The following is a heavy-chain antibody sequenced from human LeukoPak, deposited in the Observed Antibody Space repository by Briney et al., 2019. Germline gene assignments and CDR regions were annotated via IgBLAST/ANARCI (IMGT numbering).Heavy chain of an antibody. J-gene: IGHJ5*02. D-gene: IGHD2-2*01. CDR2: ISAYNGNT. V-gene: IGHV1-18*01. CDR3: ARDAPYIVVVPAAPRRGFDP. Sequence: ASVKVSCKASGYTFTSYGISWVRQASGQGLEWMGWISAYNGNTNYAQKLQGRVTMTTDTSTSTAYMELRSLRSDDTAVYYCARDAPYIVVVPAAPRRGFDPWGQGTLVTASS. CDR1: GYTFTSYG.